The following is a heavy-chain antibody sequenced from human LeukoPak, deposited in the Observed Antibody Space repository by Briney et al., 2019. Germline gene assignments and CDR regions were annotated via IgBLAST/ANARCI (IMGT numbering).Heavy chain of an antibody. CDR3: ARVGSGSNVYWYFDL. Sequence: GGSLRLSCAASGFTFSGYSMNWVRQAPGKGLEWVSYVSGSSSYIDYADSVKGRFTISRDNAKSSLYLQMNSLRAEDTAVYYCARVGSGSNVYWYFDLWGRGTLVTVSS. CDR2: VSGSSSYI. V-gene: IGHV3-21*06. J-gene: IGHJ2*01. D-gene: IGHD6-25*01. CDR1: GFTFSGYS.